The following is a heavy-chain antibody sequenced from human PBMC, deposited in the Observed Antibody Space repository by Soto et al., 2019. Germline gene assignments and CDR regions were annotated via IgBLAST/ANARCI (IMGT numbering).Heavy chain of an antibody. V-gene: IGHV1-3*01. CDR3: ARVAEDSSGYLDY. J-gene: IGHJ4*02. Sequence: QVQLVQSGAEVKKPGASVKVSCKTSGYIFTKNAIHWVHQAPGYGLEWMAWINAGNGNTIYSQKFQGRVTITRDTSASTAYMELSSLRSEDTAVYYCARVAEDSSGYLDYWGQGTLVTVSS. D-gene: IGHD3-22*01. CDR1: GYIFTKNA. CDR2: INAGNGNT.